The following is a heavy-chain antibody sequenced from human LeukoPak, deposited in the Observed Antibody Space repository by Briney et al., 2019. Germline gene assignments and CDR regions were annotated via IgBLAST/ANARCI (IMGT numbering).Heavy chain of an antibody. J-gene: IGHJ4*02. CDR1: GYTFTGYY. CDR2: INPNSGGT. CDR3: ASRDGPQGAFDF. Sequence: ASVCLSCKASGYTFTGYYMHWVRQAPGQGLEWMGWINPNSGGTNYAQKFQGRVTMTRDTSISTAYMELSRLTSDDTAVYYCASRDGPQGAFDFWGQGTLLTDSS. D-gene: IGHD5-24*01. V-gene: IGHV1-2*02.